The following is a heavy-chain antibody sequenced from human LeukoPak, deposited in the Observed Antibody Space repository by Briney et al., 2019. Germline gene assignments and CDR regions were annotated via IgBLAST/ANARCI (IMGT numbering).Heavy chain of an antibody. CDR2: IYYSGSP. CDR3: AGDVMSTALDAFDV. V-gene: IGHV4-61*08. CDR1: GGSISSGGYY. D-gene: IGHD1-1*01. Sequence: PSETLSLTCTVSGGSISSGGYYWSWIRQHPGKGLEWIGYIYYSGSPTYNPSLKSRVTISVDTSKNQFSLQLSSVTAADTAVYYCAGDVMSTALDAFDVWGQGTMVTVSS. J-gene: IGHJ3*01.